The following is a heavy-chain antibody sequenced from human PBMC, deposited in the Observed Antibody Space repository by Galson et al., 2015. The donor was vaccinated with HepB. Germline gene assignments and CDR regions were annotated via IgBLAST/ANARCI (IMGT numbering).Heavy chain of an antibody. CDR3: ARGGYSSGWYGSIPNLRGPDAFDI. V-gene: IGHV1-2*02. CDR2: INPNSGGT. D-gene: IGHD6-19*01. J-gene: IGHJ3*02. CDR1: GYTFTGYY. Sequence: SVKVSCKASGYTFTGYYMHWVRQAPGRGLEWMGWINPNSGGTNYAQKLQGRVTMTTDTSTSTAYMELRSLRSDDTAVYYCARGGYSSGWYGSIPNLRGPDAFDIWGQGTMVTVSS.